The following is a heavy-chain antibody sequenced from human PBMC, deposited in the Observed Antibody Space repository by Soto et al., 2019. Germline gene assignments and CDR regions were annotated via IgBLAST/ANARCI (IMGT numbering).Heavy chain of an antibody. CDR1: GGTFSSYA. V-gene: IGHV1-69*13. D-gene: IGHD2-2*01. Sequence: SVKVSCKASGGTFSSYAISWVRQAPGQRLEWMGGIIAIYGTAKYAQKFQGRVTITGDASTSTAYMELSSLRSEDTAVYYCAEGYCSSTSCHDYYGMDVWGQGTTVTVSS. CDR2: IIAIYGTA. J-gene: IGHJ6*02. CDR3: AEGYCSSTSCHDYYGMDV.